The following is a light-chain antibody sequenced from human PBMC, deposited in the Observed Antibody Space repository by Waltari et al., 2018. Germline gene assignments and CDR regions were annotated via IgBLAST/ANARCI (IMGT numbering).Light chain of an antibody. CDR2: AAS. CDR3: QQSHNTPWT. Sequence: DIQMTQSPSSLSASLGDRVTITCRASQSISTSLNWYQQKPGKAPNLLMYAASTLQSGVTSRFSGSGSETDFTLTISSLQPEDSATYFCQQSHNTPWTFGQGTKVEIK. J-gene: IGKJ1*01. CDR1: QSISTS. V-gene: IGKV1-39*01.